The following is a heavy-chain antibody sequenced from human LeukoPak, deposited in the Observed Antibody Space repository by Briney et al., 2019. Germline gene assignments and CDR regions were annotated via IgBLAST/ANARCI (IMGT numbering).Heavy chain of an antibody. D-gene: IGHD6-13*01. CDR2: IIPIFGTA. CDR1: GGTFSSYA. CDR3: AREIAAAGHTTITNYYYGMDV. Sequence: SVKVSCKASGGTFSSYAISWVRQAPGQGLEWMGGIIPIFGTANYAQKFQGRVTITADESTSTAYMELSSLRSEDTAVYYCAREIAAAGHTTITNYYYGMDVWGQGTTVAVSS. V-gene: IGHV1-69*13. J-gene: IGHJ6*02.